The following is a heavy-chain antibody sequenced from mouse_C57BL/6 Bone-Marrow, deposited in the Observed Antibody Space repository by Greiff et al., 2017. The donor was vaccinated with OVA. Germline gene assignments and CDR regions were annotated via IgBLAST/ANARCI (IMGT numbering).Heavy chain of an antibody. V-gene: IGHV3-6*01. Sequence: EVKLQESGPGLVKPSQSLSLTCSVTGYSITSGYYWNWIRQFPGNKLEWMGYISYDGSNNYNPSLKNRISITRDTSKNQFFLKLNSVTTEDTATYYCAREPIDYGSSYGFAYWGQGTLVTVSA. CDR2: ISYDGSN. D-gene: IGHD1-1*01. CDR1: GYSITSGYY. CDR3: AREPIDYGSSYGFAY. J-gene: IGHJ3*01.